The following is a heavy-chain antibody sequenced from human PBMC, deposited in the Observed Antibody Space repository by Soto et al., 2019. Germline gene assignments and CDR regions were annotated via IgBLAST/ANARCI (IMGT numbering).Heavy chain of an antibody. D-gene: IGHD1-1*01. CDR2: VFHSGTT. CDR3: ARTSTIGTRFDY. CDR1: GGSISTSNW. V-gene: IGHV4-4*02. Sequence: QVQLQESGPGLVKPSGTLSLTCAVSGGSISTSNWWSWVRQPPGKGLEWIGAVFHSGTTNYNPSFKRRDAMSVDTSQHQFSPKLHSVTAADTALYPCARTSTIGTRFDYWGKGSLVTVSS. J-gene: IGHJ4*02.